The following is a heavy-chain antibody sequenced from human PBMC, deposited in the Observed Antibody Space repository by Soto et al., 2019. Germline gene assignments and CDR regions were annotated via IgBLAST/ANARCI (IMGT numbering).Heavy chain of an antibody. CDR2: IYYSGST. D-gene: IGHD6-13*01. CDR3: ARQRGIAALDY. CDR1: GGSISSYY. V-gene: IGHV4-59*01. Sequence: TSETLSLTCTVSGGSISSYYWSWIRQPPGKGLEWIGYIYYSGSTNYNPSLKSRVTISIDTSKNQFSLKLSSVTAADTAVYYCARQRGIAALDYWGQGTLVTVSS. J-gene: IGHJ4*02.